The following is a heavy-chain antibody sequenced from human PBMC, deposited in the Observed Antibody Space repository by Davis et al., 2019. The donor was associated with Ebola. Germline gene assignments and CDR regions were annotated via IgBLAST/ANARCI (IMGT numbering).Heavy chain of an antibody. V-gene: IGHV5-51*01. CDR3: ARHRAAAGSYYYGMDV. D-gene: IGHD6-13*01. J-gene: IGHJ6*02. CDR1: GYSFTSYW. CDR2: IYPGDSET. Sequence: GESLKISCKGSGYSFTSYWVAWVRQMPGKGLEWVGIIYPGDSETRYSPSFQGQVTISADKSISTAYLQWSSLQASDTAIYYCARHRAAAGSYYYGMDVWGQGTTVTVSS.